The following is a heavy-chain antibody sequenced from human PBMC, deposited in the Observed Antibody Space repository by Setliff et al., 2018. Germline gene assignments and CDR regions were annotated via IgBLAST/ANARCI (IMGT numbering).Heavy chain of an antibody. CDR2: INPNSGGT. V-gene: IGHV1-2*02. D-gene: IGHD5-12*01. J-gene: IGHJ2*01. CDR3: TKDLKKWLQFGWYFDL. CDR1: GYNFTGYY. Sequence: ASVKVSCKASGYNFTGYYMYRVRQAPGQGLEWMGWINPNSGGTNYAQKFQGRVSMTRDTSISTAFLELNGLRSDDTAVYYCTKDLKKWLQFGWYFDLWG.